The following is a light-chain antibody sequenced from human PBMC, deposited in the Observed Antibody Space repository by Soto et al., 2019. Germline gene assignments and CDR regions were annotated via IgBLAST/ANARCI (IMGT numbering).Light chain of an antibody. CDR2: EDN. CDR3: QSYDGSNHVV. J-gene: IGLJ2*01. V-gene: IGLV6-57*04. Sequence: NFMLTQPHSVSESPGKTVTISCTRSSGSIASNYVQWYQQRPGSVPTTVIYEDNQRPSGVPVRFSGSIDSSSNSASLTISGLKTEDEADYYCQSYDGSNHVVFGGGTKLAV. CDR1: SGSIASNY.